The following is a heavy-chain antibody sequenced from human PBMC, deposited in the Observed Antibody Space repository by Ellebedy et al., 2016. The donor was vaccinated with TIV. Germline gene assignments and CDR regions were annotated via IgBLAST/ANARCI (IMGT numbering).Heavy chain of an antibody. J-gene: IGHJ4*02. CDR3: ARTFTERLGGLTTHWVLDY. D-gene: IGHD4-11*01. CDR2: ISYSGST. V-gene: IGHV4-59*11. Sequence: SETLSLTCTVAGVSIRSHYWSWIRQPPGKGLEWIGYISYSGSTNYKASLKSRVTISVDTSKNQFSLKLNSVTTADTAVYYCARTFTERLGGLTTHWVLDYWGQGTLVTASS. CDR1: GVSIRSHY.